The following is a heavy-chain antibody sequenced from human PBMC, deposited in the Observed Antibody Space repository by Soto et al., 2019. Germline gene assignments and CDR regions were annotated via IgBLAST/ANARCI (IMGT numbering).Heavy chain of an antibody. V-gene: IGHV4-39*01. CDR1: GASIITGNYF. Sequence: PSETLSLTCTGSGASIITGNYFWGWIRQSPRRGLELIGSISYSGRTYDNPSLQSRVTISIDASKNQFSLKLTSVTTADTAVYYCARRRASDYGGNHHPYYFDRWGQGALVTVSS. J-gene: IGHJ4*02. D-gene: IGHD4-17*01. CDR3: ARRRASDYGGNHHPYYFDR. CDR2: ISYSGRT.